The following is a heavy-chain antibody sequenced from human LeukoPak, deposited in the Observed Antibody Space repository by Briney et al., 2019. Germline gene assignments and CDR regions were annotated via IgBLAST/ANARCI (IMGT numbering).Heavy chain of an antibody. J-gene: IGHJ4*02. CDR1: GFTFSSYA. CDR2: ISGSGGNT. Sequence: GGSLRLSCAASGFTFSSYAMSWVRQAPGKGLGWVSAISGSGGNTYYADSVKGRFTISRDNSKNTLYLQMNSLRAEDTAVYYCARLGYGAHFDYWGQGTLVTVSS. CDR3: ARLGYGAHFDY. V-gene: IGHV3-23*01. D-gene: IGHD4-17*01.